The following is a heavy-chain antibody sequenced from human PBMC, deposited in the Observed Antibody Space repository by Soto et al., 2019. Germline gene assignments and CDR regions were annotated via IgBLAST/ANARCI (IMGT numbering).Heavy chain of an antibody. Sequence: VQLVESGGGVVQPGRSLRLSCAASEFTFSTYSMNWVRLAPGKGLEWVSYISSSSSSIYYADSVKGRFTISRDNAKNSLYLQMNSLRDEDTAVYYCARDLVAQGWYFDLWGRGTLVTVSS. CDR2: ISSSSSSI. V-gene: IGHV3-48*02. J-gene: IGHJ2*01. CDR1: EFTFSTYS. CDR3: ARDLVAQGWYFDL. D-gene: IGHD5-12*01.